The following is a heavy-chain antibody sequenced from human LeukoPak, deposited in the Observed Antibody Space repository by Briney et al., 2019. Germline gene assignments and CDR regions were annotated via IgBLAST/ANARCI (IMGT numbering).Heavy chain of an antibody. CDR3: AKDLNVVFYYGMDV. J-gene: IGHJ6*02. V-gene: IGHV3-23*01. CDR1: GFTFSSYA. Sequence: GGSLRLSCADAGFTFSSYAMSSVRQAPGKGLEWVSVISGSGSSTYYADSVKGRFTISRDNSKNTLYLQMNSLRAEDTAVYYCAKDLNVVFYYGMDVWGQGTTVTVSS. CDR2: ISGSGSST. D-gene: IGHD3-22*01.